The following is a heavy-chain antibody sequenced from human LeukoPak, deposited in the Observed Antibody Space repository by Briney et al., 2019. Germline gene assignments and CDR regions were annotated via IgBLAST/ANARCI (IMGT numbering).Heavy chain of an antibody. Sequence: ASVKVSCKASGYTFTGYYMHWVRQAPGQGLEWMGWINPNSGGTNYAQKFQGWVTMTRDTSISTAYMELSRLRSDDTAVYYCAREGNDSSGYYLDYWGQGTLVTVSS. CDR2: INPNSGGT. V-gene: IGHV1-2*04. CDR1: GYTFTGYY. D-gene: IGHD3-22*01. CDR3: AREGNDSSGYYLDY. J-gene: IGHJ4*02.